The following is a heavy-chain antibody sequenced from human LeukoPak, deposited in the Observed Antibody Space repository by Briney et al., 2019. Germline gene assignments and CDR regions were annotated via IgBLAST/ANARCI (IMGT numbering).Heavy chain of an antibody. Sequence: GXSXRLSCAASGFTFSNAWMSWVRQAPGKGLEWVGRIKSKTDGGTTDYAAPVKGRFTISRDDSKNTLYLQMNSLRAEDTAVYYCARKMYSSGWYDGLDYWGQGTLVTVSS. CDR2: IKSKTDGGTT. V-gene: IGHV3-15*01. CDR1: GFTFSNAW. J-gene: IGHJ4*02. D-gene: IGHD6-19*01. CDR3: ARKMYSSGWYDGLDY.